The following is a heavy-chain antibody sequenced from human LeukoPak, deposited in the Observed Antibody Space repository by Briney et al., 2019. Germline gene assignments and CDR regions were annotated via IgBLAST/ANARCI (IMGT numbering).Heavy chain of an antibody. Sequence: SETLSLTCTVSGGSISSSSYNWGWIRQPPGKGLEWIGSFDNSGSTYYNPSLKSRVTISVDTSKDQFSLKLTSVTAADTAVYYCARPASGYEYYFDYWGQGTLVTVSS. J-gene: IGHJ4*02. D-gene: IGHD5-12*01. V-gene: IGHV4-39*01. CDR2: FDNSGST. CDR3: ARPASGYEYYFDY. CDR1: GGSISSSSYN.